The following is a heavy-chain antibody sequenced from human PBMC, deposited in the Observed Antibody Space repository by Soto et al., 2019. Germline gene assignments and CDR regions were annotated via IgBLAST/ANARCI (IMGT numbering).Heavy chain of an antibody. Sequence: QVQLVESGGGVVQPGRSLRLSCAASGLTFSSYDMHWVRQAPGKGLEWVAVISYDGSNKFYVDSVKGRFTISRDNTQHTLYLQMNSLRAADTAVYYCARAGVYGDSDAFEVWGQGTMVTVSS. CDR2: ISYDGSNK. CDR1: GLTFSSYD. D-gene: IGHD4-17*01. V-gene: IGHV3-30*03. CDR3: ARAGVYGDSDAFEV. J-gene: IGHJ3*01.